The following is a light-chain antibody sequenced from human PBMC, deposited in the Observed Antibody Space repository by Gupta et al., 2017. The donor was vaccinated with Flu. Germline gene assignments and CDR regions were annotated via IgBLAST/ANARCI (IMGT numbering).Light chain of an antibody. Sequence: VTHVQPASISVSAGEGRGYSHGNNYFNWFQRRAGQTPRRLIHQGSLRDSGVPDRFSGSGSGTAFTLIVSRVETDDVGVYSFRQCERWPWAFGQGTKVEIK. V-gene: IGKV2-30*01. CDR1: EGRGYSHGNNY. CDR2: QGS. J-gene: IGKJ1*01. CDR3: RQCERWPWA.